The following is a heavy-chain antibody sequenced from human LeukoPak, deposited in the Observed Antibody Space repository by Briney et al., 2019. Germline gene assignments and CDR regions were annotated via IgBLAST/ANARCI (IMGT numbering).Heavy chain of an antibody. J-gene: IGHJ4*02. CDR3: AGVRSSGYDFDY. D-gene: IGHD3-22*01. CDR1: GGSISSGDYY. V-gene: IGHV4-30-4*01. Sequence: SQTLSLTCTVSGGSISSGDYYWSWIRQPPGKGLEWIGYIYYSGSTYYNPSLKSRVTISVDTSKNQFSLKLSSVTAADTVVYYCAGVRSSGYDFDYWGEGTLVTVPS. CDR2: IYYSGST.